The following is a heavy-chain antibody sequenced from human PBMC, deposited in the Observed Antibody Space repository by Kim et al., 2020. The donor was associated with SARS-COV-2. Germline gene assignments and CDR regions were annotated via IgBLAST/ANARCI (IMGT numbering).Heavy chain of an antibody. J-gene: IGHJ4*02. CDR1: GFTFSSYW. CDR3: ASYNSGASDFYA. Sequence: GGSLRLSCAASGFTFSSYWMYWVRQAPGKGLLWVSRINSDGSYKIYADSVKGRFTISRDNAKNTLYLQMNSLRAEDTAVYYCASYNSGASDFYAWGQGT. CDR2: INSDGSYK. D-gene: IGHD3-22*01. V-gene: IGHV3-74*01.